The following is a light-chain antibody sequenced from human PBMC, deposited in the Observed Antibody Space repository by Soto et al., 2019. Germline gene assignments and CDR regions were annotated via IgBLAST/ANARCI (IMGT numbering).Light chain of an antibody. V-gene: IGKV3-15*01. J-gene: IGKJ1*01. CDR1: QSVSSN. Sequence: DIVMTQSPATLSVSPGERATLSWRASQSVSSNLAWYQQKPGQAPRLLIYGASTRATGIPARFSGSGSGTELTLTISSLQSEDFAVYYCKQYNNWPRTFGQGTKVDIX. CDR2: GAS. CDR3: KQYNNWPRT.